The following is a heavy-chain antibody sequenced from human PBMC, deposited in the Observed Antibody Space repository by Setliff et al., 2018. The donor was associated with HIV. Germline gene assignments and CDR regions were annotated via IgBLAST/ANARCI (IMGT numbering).Heavy chain of an antibody. CDR2: FDPEDGET. Sequence: ASVKVSCKISGYTLTELSIHWVRQAPGKGLEWMANFDPEDGETFYAQKFQGRLTMTEDTSTDTAYMELSSLRSDHTAMYYCATDPGYSSTWYSESFQHWGQGTVVTVSS. CDR3: ATDPGYSSTWYSESFQH. D-gene: IGHD6-13*01. V-gene: IGHV1-24*01. CDR1: GYTLTELS. J-gene: IGHJ1*01.